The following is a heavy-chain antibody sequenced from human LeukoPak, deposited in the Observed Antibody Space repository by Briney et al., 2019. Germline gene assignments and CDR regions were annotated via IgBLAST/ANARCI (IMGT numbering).Heavy chain of an antibody. J-gene: IGHJ1*01. CDR2: IRYDGSNK. V-gene: IGHV3-30*02. CDR1: GFTFSSYA. CDR3: AKGSHSSSWTGGAEYFQH. Sequence: PGGSLRLSCAASGFTFSSYAMHWVRQAPGKGLEWVAFIRYDGSNKYYADSVKGRFTISRDNSKNTLYLQMNSLRAEDTAVYYCAKGSHSSSWTGGAEYFQHWGQGTLVTVSS. D-gene: IGHD6-13*01.